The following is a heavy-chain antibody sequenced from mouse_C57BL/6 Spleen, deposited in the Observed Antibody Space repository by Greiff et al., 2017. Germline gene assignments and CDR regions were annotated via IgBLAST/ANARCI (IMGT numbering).Heavy chain of an antibody. Sequence: EVKVVESGGGLVQPGGSLKLSCAASGFTFSDYYMYWVRQTPEKRLEWVAYISNGGGSTYYPDTVKGRFTISRDNAKNTLYLQMSRLKSEDTAMYYCARQGIYYYGGAMDYWGQGTSVTVSS. CDR3: ARQGIYYYGGAMDY. V-gene: IGHV5-12*01. D-gene: IGHD1-1*01. CDR1: GFTFSDYY. J-gene: IGHJ4*01. CDR2: ISNGGGST.